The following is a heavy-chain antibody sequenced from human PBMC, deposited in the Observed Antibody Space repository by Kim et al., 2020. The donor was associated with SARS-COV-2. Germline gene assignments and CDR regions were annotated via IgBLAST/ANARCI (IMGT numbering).Heavy chain of an antibody. D-gene: IGHD3-10*01. Sequence: TNHSPPLKSRVTMSVDTSKNQFSLKLSSVIAADTAVYYCARGYYGSGTWGQGTLVTVSS. CDR3: ARGYYGSGT. CDR2: T. V-gene: IGHV4-34*01. J-gene: IGHJ4*02.